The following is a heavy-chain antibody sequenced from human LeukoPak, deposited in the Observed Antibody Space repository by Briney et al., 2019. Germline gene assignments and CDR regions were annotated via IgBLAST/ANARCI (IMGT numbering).Heavy chain of an antibody. Sequence: SETLSLTCTVSGGSISSYYWSWFRQPPGKGLEWIGYIYYSGSTNYNPSLKSRVTISIDTSKNQFSLKLSSVTAADTAVYYCARAEMATIRNFDYWGQGTLVTVSS. J-gene: IGHJ4*02. CDR1: GGSISSYY. D-gene: IGHD5-24*01. CDR2: IYYSGST. CDR3: ARAEMATIRNFDY. V-gene: IGHV4-59*01.